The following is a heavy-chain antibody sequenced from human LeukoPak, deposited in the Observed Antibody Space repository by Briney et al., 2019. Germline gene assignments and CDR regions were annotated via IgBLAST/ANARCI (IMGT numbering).Heavy chain of an antibody. CDR1: GYTFTSYD. J-gene: IGHJ4*02. D-gene: IGHD3-10*01. CDR3: ARVVDYYGSGSYNY. V-gene: IGHV1-8*01. Sequence: ASVKVSCKASGYTFTSYDINWVRQATGQGLEWMGWMNPNSGNTGYAQKLQGRVTMTRNTSISTAYMELSRLRSDDTAVYYCARVVDYYGSGSYNYWGQGTLVTVSS. CDR2: MNPNSGNT.